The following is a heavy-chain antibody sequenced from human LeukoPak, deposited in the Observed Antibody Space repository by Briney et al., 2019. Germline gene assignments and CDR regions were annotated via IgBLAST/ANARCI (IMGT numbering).Heavy chain of an antibody. CDR1: GGSFSTYY. V-gene: IGHV4-59*01. D-gene: IGHD3-16*01. CDR3: ARAVITFGAPVAKGFDC. CDR2: IYYSGST. J-gene: IGHJ4*02. Sequence: SETLSLTCTVSGGSFSTYYWSWIRQPPGKGLEWIGYIYYSGSTDYNPSLKSRVTMSLVTSKNQFSLNLNSVTAADTAIYYCARAVITFGAPVAKGFDCWGQGTLVTVSS.